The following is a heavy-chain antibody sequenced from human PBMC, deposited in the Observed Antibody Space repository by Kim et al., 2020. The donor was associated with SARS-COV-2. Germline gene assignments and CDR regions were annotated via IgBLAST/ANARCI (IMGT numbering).Heavy chain of an antibody. D-gene: IGHD2-2*02. J-gene: IGHJ6*02. Sequence: DSVKGRFTISRDNSKNTLYLQMNSLRAEDTAVYYCAKSPIRRAYYYGMDVWGQGTTVTVSS. V-gene: IGHV3-23*01. CDR3: AKSPIRRAYYYGMDV.